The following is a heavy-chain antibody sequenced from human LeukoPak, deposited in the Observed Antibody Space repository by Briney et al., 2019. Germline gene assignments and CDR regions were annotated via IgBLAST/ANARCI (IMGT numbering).Heavy chain of an antibody. CDR3: ARLKLWYYGGKEVGAFDI. D-gene: IGHD4-23*01. Sequence: ASVKVSCNASGYTFTGYYIHWVRQAPGQGLGWMGWINPNSGGTNYVENFQGRVTMTRDTSISTVYMELSRLRSDDTAVYYCARLKLWYYGGKEVGAFDIWGQGTMVTVSS. V-gene: IGHV1-2*02. CDR1: GYTFTGYY. CDR2: INPNSGGT. J-gene: IGHJ3*02.